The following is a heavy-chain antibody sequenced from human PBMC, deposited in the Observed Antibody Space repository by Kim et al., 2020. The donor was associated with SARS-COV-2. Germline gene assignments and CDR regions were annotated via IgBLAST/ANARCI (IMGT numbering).Heavy chain of an antibody. J-gene: IGHJ4*02. CDR1: GFTFSSYA. D-gene: IGHD2-15*01. Sequence: GGSLRLSCAASGFTFSSYAMSWFRQAPGKGLEWVSGISSSGGSTYYADSVKGRFTISRDNSKNTLYLKMNSLRAEDTAVYYCASQGLGLYCSGGSCYFFDYWGEVTLVTVSS. V-gene: IGHV3-23*01. CDR3: ASQGLGLYCSGGSCYFFDY. CDR2: ISSSGGST.